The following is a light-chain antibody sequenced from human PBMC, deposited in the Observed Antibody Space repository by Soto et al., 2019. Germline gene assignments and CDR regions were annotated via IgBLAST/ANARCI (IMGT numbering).Light chain of an antibody. CDR2: GAS. J-gene: IGKJ1*01. CDR3: QQYDNWPPWT. V-gene: IGKV3-15*01. CDR1: QSVSSN. Sequence: EIVLTQSPATLSVSPGERATLSCRASQSVSSNLAWYQQKPGQAPRLLIYGASTRATGIPGRFSASGSGTDFTLTISSLQSEDFVVYYCQQYDNWPPWTFGQGTKVDIK.